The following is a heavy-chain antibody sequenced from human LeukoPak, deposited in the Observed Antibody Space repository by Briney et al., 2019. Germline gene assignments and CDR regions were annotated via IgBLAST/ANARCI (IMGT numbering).Heavy chain of an antibody. J-gene: IGHJ3*02. Sequence: SETLSLTCAVYGGSFSGYYWSWVRQPPGKGLEWIGEINHSGSTNYNPSLKSGVTISVDTSKNQFSLKLSSVTAADTAVYYCARGVYYYDSSGYSREDDAFDIWGQGTMVTVSS. CDR1: GGSFSGYY. V-gene: IGHV4-34*01. CDR2: INHSGST. CDR3: ARGVYYYDSSGYSREDDAFDI. D-gene: IGHD3-22*01.